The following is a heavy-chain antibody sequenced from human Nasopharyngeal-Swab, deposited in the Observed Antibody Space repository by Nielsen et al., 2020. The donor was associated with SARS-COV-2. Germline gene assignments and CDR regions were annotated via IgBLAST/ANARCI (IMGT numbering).Heavy chain of an antibody. CDR3: ARGGSGPHGHMTTVVTPFYRDFWFDP. CDR1: GGSFSGYY. D-gene: IGHD4-23*01. V-gene: IGHV4-34*01. CDR2: INHSGST. Sequence: SETLSLTCAVYGGSFSGYYWSWIRQPTGKGLEWIGEINHSGSTNYNPSLKSRVTISVDTSKNQFSLKLSSVTAADTAVYYCARGGSGPHGHMTTVVTPFYRDFWFDPWGQGTLVTVSS. J-gene: IGHJ5*02.